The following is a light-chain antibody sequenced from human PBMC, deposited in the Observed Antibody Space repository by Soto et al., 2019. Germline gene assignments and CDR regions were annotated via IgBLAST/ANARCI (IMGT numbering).Light chain of an antibody. V-gene: IGKV1-33*01. CDR1: QDIRNR. Sequence: DIQMTQSPPSLSASVGDRVTITCQASQDIRNRLNWYRQKPGKAPEVLIYDASNLATGVPSRFTGSGSEIDFTLSISSLQHEDIATYYCHPYDNPLRLTIGPGTKVNIQ. CDR3: HPYDNPLRLT. CDR2: DAS. J-gene: IGKJ3*01.